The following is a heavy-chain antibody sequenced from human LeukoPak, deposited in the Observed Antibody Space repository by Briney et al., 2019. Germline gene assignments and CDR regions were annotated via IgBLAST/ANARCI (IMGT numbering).Heavy chain of an antibody. CDR3: ARVGDWSDLVF. CDR2: IHNSGNTT. J-gene: IGHJ4*02. Sequence: SETLSLTCTVSGGSISPYYWSWIRQPPGKGLEWIGYIHNSGNTTNYHPHLKSRVTISIDTSKNPFSLKLTSVTAAGTAVYYCARVGDWSDLVFWGQGILVTASS. CDR1: GGSISPYY. V-gene: IGHV4-59*01. D-gene: IGHD1-1*01.